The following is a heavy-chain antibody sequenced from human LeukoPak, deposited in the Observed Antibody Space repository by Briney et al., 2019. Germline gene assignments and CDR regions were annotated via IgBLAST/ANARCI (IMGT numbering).Heavy chain of an antibody. V-gene: IGHV3-48*03. J-gene: IGHJ4*02. CDR2: ISSGGSAI. Sequence: PGGSLRLSCGASGFTFSSYEMNWVRQAPGKGLEWVSYISSGGSAIYYADSVKGRFTISRDNVKNSLYLQMNSLRAEDTAVYYCARNDYSTSSYFYWGQGTLVTVSS. D-gene: IGHD6-6*01. CDR3: ARNDYSTSSYFY. CDR1: GFTFSSYE.